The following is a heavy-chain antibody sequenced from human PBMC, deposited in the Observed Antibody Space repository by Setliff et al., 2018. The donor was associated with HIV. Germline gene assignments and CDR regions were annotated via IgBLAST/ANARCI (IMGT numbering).Heavy chain of an antibody. CDR3: AKGYTYFDY. CDR1: GFTVSANY. V-gene: IGHV3-74*01. J-gene: IGHJ4*02. CDR2: IQNDGSAT. D-gene: IGHD1-1*01. Sequence: LRLSCAASGFTVSANYMGWVRQAPGKGLVWVSRIQNDGSATWYADSGKGRFTISRDNAKNSLYLQMNSLRAEDTAVYYCAKGYTYFDYWGQGTPVTVSS.